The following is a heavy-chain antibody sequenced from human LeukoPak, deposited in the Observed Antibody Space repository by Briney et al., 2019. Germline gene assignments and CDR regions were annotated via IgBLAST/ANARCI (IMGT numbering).Heavy chain of an antibody. V-gene: IGHV4-39*01. CDR2: IYYSGST. J-gene: IGHJ5*02. D-gene: IGHD3-10*01. CDR3: ARHGFIRYYYGSGSSFDP. CDR1: GASISSSTDY. Sequence: SETLSLTCTVSGASISSSTDYWGWIRQPPGKGLEWIANIYYSGSTYYNPSLKSRVTISVDTSKNQFSLKLSSVTAADTAVYYCARHGFIRYYYGSGSSFDPWGQGTLVTVSS.